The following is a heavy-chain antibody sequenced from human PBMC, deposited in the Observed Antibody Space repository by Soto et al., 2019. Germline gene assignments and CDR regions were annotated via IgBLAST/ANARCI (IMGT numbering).Heavy chain of an antibody. V-gene: IGHV3-74*01. Sequence: GGSLRLSCAASGFTFDTYWMNWVRQAPGKGPEWLSGINSDGTISSYAYSVKGRFTISRANARNTLSLQMNSLRADDTAVYYCARLSGDHSAFFSYGMDAWGQGTTVTVSS. CDR3: ARLSGDHSAFFSYGMDA. D-gene: IGHD2-21*01. CDR1: GFTFDTYW. CDR2: INSDGTIS. J-gene: IGHJ6*02.